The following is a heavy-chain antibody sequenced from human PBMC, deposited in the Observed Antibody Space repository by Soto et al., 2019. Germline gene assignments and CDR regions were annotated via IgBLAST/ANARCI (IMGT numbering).Heavy chain of an antibody. CDR2: IYYSGST. CDR3: ARHYKVRGVHFDY. J-gene: IGHJ4*02. V-gene: IGHV4-39*01. D-gene: IGHD3-10*01. CDR1: GGSISSSSYY. Sequence: SETLSLTCTVSGGSISSSSYYWGWIRQPPGKGLEWIGSIYYSGSTYYNPSLKSRVTISVDTSKNQFSLKLSSVTAADTAVYYCARHYKVRGVHFDYWGQGTLVTVSS.